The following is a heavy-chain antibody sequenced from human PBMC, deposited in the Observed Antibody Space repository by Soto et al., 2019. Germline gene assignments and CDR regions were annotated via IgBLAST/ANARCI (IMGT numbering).Heavy chain of an antibody. D-gene: IGHD4-17*01. CDR3: ARDPLRQLDH. V-gene: IGHV1-46*01. Sequence: ASVKVSCKASGYTFTSYYMHWVRQAPGQGLEWMGIINPSGGSTSYAQKFQGRVTMTRDTSTSTVYMELSSLKSEDTAIYYCARDPLRQLDHWGLGTLVTVSS. CDR1: GYTFTSYY. J-gene: IGHJ4*02. CDR2: INPSGGST.